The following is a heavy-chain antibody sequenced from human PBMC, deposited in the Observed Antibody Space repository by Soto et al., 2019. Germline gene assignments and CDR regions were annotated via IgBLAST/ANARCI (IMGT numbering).Heavy chain of an antibody. CDR2: ISAYNGNT. D-gene: IGHD2-15*01. CDR3: ARDGVRYCSGGSCHHWFDP. V-gene: IGHV1-18*04. Sequence: ASVKVSCKASGYTFTSYGISWVRQAPGQGLEWMGWISAYNGNTNYAQKLQGRVTMTTDTSTSTAYMELRSLRSDDTAVYYGARDGVRYCSGGSCHHWFDPWGQGTLVTVSS. CDR1: GYTFTSYG. J-gene: IGHJ5*02.